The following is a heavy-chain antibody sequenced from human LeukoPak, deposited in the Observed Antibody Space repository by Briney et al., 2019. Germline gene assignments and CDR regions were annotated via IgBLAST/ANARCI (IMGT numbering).Heavy chain of an antibody. CDR1: GGTFSSYA. D-gene: IGHD3-22*01. CDR3: ARSRDSSLGVTPFRY. J-gene: IGHJ4*02. CDR2: IIPIFGTA. V-gene: IGHV1-69*13. Sequence: ASVEVSCKASGGTFSSYAISWVRQAPGQGLEWMGGIIPIFGTANYAQKFQGRVTITADESTSTAYMELSSLRSEDTAVYYCARSRDSSLGVTPFRYWGQGTLVTVSS.